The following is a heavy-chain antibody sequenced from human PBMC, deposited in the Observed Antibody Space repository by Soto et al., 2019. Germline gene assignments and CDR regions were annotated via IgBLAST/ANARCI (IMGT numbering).Heavy chain of an antibody. CDR1: GASISSSCYY. CDR2: IYDNGIT. D-gene: IGHD1-1*01. CDR3: VRDGTKTLRDWFDP. V-gene: IGHV4-39*07. Sequence: SETLFLTCTVSGASISSSCYYWGWIRQPPGKGLEWIGRIYDNGITYYKRYLKSRVMMAVDTSKKQFSLKLRSVTAADTAVYHCVRDGTKTLRDWFDPWGQGISVTVSS. J-gene: IGHJ5*02.